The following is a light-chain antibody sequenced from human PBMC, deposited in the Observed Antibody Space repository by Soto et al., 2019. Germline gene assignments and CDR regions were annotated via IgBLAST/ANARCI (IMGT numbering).Light chain of an antibody. Sequence: IQMTQSPSTLSGSVGDRVTITCRAIQTISSWLDWYQQKPGKAPKLXIYKASTLKSGVPSRFSGSGAGTDFTRTISSLHPDDVATDYCQQYNSYPPTFGQGTKVDIK. V-gene: IGKV1-5*03. J-gene: IGKJ1*01. CDR3: QQYNSYPPT. CDR2: KAS. CDR1: QTISSW.